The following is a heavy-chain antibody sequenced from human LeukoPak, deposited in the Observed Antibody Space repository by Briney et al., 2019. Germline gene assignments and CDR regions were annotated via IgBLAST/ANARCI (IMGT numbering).Heavy chain of an antibody. J-gene: IGHJ4*02. V-gene: IGHV3-23*01. D-gene: IGHD2-2*01. CDR1: GFTFSNYG. Sequence: GGSLRLSCEASGFTFSNYGMSWVRQAPGKGLEWVSAITASSSSTHDADSVQGRFTISRDNSKNTLYLQMNSLRAEDTAVYYCAKELNTLGYCSSTSCYEIDYWGQGTLVTVSS. CDR3: AKELNTLGYCSSTSCYEIDY. CDR2: ITASSSST.